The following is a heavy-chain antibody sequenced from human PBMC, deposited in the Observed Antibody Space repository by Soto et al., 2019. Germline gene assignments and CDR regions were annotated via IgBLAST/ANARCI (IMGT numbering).Heavy chain of an antibody. CDR3: ARDLGIAAAGAPFYYYYYGMDV. CDR1: GYTFTGYY. V-gene: IGHV1-2*04. CDR2: INPNSGGT. J-gene: IGHJ6*02. D-gene: IGHD6-13*01. Sequence: ASVKVSCKASGYTFTGYYMYWVRQATGQGLEWMGWINPNSGGTNYAQKFQGWVTMTRDTSISTAYMELSRLRSDDTAVYYCARDLGIAAAGAPFYYYYYGMDVWGQGTTVTVSS.